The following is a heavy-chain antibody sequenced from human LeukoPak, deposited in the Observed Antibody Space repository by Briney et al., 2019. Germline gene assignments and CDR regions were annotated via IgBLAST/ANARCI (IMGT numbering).Heavy chain of an antibody. Sequence: SVKVSCKASGYTFSSYAISWVRQAPGQGLEWMGGIIPIFGTANYAQKFQGRVTITTDESTSTAYMELSSLRSEDTAVYYCARHGGIAAAVYLDYWGQGTLVTVSS. CDR2: IIPIFGTA. D-gene: IGHD6-13*01. J-gene: IGHJ4*02. V-gene: IGHV1-69*05. CDR1: GYTFSSYA. CDR3: ARHGGIAAAVYLDY.